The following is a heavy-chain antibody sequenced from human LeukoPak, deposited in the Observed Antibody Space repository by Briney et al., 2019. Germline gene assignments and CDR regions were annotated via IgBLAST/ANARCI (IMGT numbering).Heavy chain of an antibody. D-gene: IGHD3-22*01. Sequence: ASVKISCKASAYTFTNYYIHWVRRAPGQGLEWMGRINTNIGSTDYAQEFQGRVTMTRDSSISTAYMDLSRLTSDGTAVYYCARDSQSWFYYDSSGFDAFDIWGQGTMVTVSS. CDR3: ARDSQSWFYYDSSGFDAFDI. V-gene: IGHV1-2*06. J-gene: IGHJ3*02. CDR2: INTNIGST. CDR1: AYTFTNYY.